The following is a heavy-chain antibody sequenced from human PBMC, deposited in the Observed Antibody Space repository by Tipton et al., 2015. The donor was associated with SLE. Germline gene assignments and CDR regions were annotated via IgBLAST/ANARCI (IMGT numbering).Heavy chain of an antibody. D-gene: IGHD3-22*01. J-gene: IGHJ1*01. V-gene: IGHV4-61*02. Sequence: LRLSCSVSGDSINKGGYHWNWIRQPAGMGLEWIGRMDTSGGTFYNPSLESRATISIDTSKNQFSLSLTSVTAADTAVYYCARTHYYDSSGPVAEYFQPWGQGTLVTVSS. CDR3: ARTHYYDSSGPVAEYFQP. CDR1: GDSINKGGYH. CDR2: MDTSGGT.